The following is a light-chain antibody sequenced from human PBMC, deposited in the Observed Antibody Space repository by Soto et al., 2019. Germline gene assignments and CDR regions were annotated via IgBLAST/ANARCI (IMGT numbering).Light chain of an antibody. J-gene: IGKJ2*01. CDR3: QQSYSTPYT. Sequence: DIQMTQSPSSLSASVGDRVTITCRASQSISSYLNWYQQKPGKAPKLLIHAASSLQSGVPSRFSGSGSGTDFYLTISSLQPEDFATYYCQQSYSTPYTFGQGTKLEIK. CDR1: QSISSY. CDR2: AAS. V-gene: IGKV1-39*01.